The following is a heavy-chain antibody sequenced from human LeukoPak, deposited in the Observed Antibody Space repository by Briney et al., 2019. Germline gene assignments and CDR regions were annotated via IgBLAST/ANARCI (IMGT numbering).Heavy chain of an antibody. CDR3: AQGGYFAFDM. D-gene: IGHD2-2*03. J-gene: IGHJ3*02. V-gene: IGHV3-23*01. CDR1: GFTFSAYD. Sequence: GGSLRLSCVGSGFTFSAYDMQWVRQAPGKGLEWVHSANSSRCAHYTDSVRVRFTISRDNSKDTLYLQMDSLRAEDTAVYYCAQGGYFAFDMWGQGTMVTVSS. CDR2: NSSRCA.